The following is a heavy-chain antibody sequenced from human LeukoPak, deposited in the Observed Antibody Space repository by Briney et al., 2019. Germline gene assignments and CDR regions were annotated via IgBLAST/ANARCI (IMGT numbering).Heavy chain of an antibody. D-gene: IGHD2-2*01. CDR3: ARDCSSTSCYFYYYGMDV. CDR2: INHSGST. J-gene: IGHJ6*04. Sequence: SETLSLTCAVYGGSFSGYYWSWIRQPPGKGLEWIGEINHSGSTNYNPSLKSRVTISVDTSKNQFSLKLSSVTAADTAVYCCARDCSSTSCYFYYYGMDVWGKGTTVTVSS. V-gene: IGHV4-34*01. CDR1: GGSFSGYY.